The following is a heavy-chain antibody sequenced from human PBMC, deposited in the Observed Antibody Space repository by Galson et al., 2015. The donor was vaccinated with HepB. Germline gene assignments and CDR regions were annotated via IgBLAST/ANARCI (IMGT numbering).Heavy chain of an antibody. CDR1: GYTFTDFG. CDR3: ARGGMGGMDV. V-gene: IGHV1-18*04. CDR2: ISAYNGNA. D-gene: IGHD3-16*01. Sequence: SVKVSCKASGYTFTDFGISWVRQAPGQGPEWMGWISAYNGNANYAQKLRGRVTMTTDTSTSTAYVELRSLKSDDTAVYYCARGGMGGMDVWGQGTTVTVSS. J-gene: IGHJ6*02.